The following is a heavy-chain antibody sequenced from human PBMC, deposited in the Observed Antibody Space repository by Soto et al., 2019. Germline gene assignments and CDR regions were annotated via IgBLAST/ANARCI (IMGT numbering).Heavy chain of an antibody. CDR1: GFTVSSNY. Sequence: EVQLVESGGGLVQPGGSLRLSCAASGFTVSSNYMSWVRQAPGKGLEWVSVIYSGGSTYYADSVKGRFTISRHNSKNTLYLQMNSLRAEDTAVYYCARGPHDYGYYVFGHFDYWGQGTLVTVSS. CDR3: ARGPHDYGYYVFGHFDY. CDR2: IYSGGST. V-gene: IGHV3-53*04. D-gene: IGHD4-17*01. J-gene: IGHJ4*02.